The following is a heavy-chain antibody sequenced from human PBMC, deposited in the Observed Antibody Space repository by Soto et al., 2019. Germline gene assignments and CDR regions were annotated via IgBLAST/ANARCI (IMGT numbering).Heavy chain of an antibody. D-gene: IGHD6-19*01. Sequence: PGGSLRLSCAASGFTFSSYAMHWVRQAPGKGLEWVAVISYDGSNKYYADSVKGRFTISRDFSKNTLFLQMNSLRAVYTVVYYCARDLEQWLAKESYWGQGTLVTVSS. V-gene: IGHV3-30*14. CDR2: ISYDGSNK. J-gene: IGHJ4*02. CDR3: ARDLEQWLAKESY. CDR1: GFTFSSYA.